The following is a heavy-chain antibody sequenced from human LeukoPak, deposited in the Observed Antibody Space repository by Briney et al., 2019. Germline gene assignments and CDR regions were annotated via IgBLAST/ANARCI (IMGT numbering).Heavy chain of an antibody. J-gene: IGHJ4*02. CDR1: ASTFKTYW. D-gene: IGHD5-18*01. V-gene: IGHV5-51*01. Sequence: GGSLQISCQGSASTFKTYWVGGGRQVPGKGREWVGFIYPGDSDTRYSPSFQGEATISADKSISTAYLQWSSLKASDTAMYYCARISGYNYGVDYWGQGTLVTVSS. CDR2: IYPGDSDT. CDR3: ARISGYNYGVDY.